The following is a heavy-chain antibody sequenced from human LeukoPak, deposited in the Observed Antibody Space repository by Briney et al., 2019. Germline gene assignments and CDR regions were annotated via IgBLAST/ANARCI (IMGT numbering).Heavy chain of an antibody. CDR2: INHSGST. CDR3: ARLYRRDYMDV. J-gene: IGHJ6*03. V-gene: IGHV4-34*01. D-gene: IGHD1-14*01. Sequence: SETLSLTCAVYGGSFSGYYWSWIRQPPGKGLEWIGEINHSGSTNYNPSLKSRVTISVDTSKNQFSLKLSSVTAADTAMCYCARLYRRDYMDVWGKGTTVTVSS. CDR1: GGSFSGYY.